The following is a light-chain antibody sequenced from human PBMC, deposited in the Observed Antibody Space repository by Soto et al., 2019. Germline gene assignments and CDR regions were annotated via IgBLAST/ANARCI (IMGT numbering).Light chain of an antibody. Sequence: QSALTQPPSASGSPGQSVTISCTGTSSDVGGYNYVSWYQQHPGKAPKLIIYEGSKRPSGVSNRFSGSKSGNTASLTISGLQAEDEADYYCCSYAGSSTNVVFGGGTKLTVL. J-gene: IGLJ2*01. CDR2: EGS. CDR1: SSDVGGYNY. V-gene: IGLV2-23*01. CDR3: CSYAGSSTNVV.